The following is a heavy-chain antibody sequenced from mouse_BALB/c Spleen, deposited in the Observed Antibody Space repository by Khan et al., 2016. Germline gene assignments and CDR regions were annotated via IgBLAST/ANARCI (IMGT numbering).Heavy chain of an antibody. V-gene: IGHV3-8*02. J-gene: IGHJ1*01. D-gene: IGHD1-1*02. Sequence: EVELVESGPSLVKPSQTLSLTCSVTGDSITSGYWNWIRKSPGNNLEYMGYISYSGSTYYNPSLISRISITRDTSKNQYYLQLNSVTTDDTATCDCAREGYGPAQYFDVWVAATTVTVSS. CDR2: ISYSGST. CDR1: GDSITSGY. CDR3: AREGYGPAQYFDV.